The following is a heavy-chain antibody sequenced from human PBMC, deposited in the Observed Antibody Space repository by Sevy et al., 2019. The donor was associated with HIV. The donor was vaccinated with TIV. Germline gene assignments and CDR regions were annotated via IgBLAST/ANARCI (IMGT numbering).Heavy chain of an antibody. V-gene: IGHV3-64*01. CDR2: ISSNGRST. Sequence: QLGGSLRLSCAASGFTFSSYAMHWVRQAPGKGLEYISTISSNGRSTYYANSVKGRFTISRDNSKNTVYLQMGSLRTEDMAVYYCAVTKDCSILDCYQAFDYWGQGELVTVSS. CDR3: AVTKDCSILDCYQAFDY. J-gene: IGHJ4*02. CDR1: GFTFSSYA. D-gene: IGHD2-2*01.